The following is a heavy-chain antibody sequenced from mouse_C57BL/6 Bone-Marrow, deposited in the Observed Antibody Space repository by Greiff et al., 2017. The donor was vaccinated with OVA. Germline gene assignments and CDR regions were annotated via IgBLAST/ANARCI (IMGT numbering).Heavy chain of an antibody. J-gene: IGHJ3*01. CDR3: ARVSDYRVVAY. D-gene: IGHD2-4*01. CDR2: IYPGSGST. V-gene: IGHV1-55*01. Sequence: QVQLKQPGAELVKPGASVKMSCKASGYTFTSYWITWVKQRPGQGLEWIGDIYPGSGSTNYNEKFKSKATLTVDTSSSTAYMQLSSLTSEDSAVYYCARVSDYRVVAYWGQGTLVTVSA. CDR1: GYTFTSYW.